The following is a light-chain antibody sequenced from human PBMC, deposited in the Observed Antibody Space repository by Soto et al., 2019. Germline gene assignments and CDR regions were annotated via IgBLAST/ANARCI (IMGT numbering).Light chain of an antibody. CDR2: GAS. Sequence: EIVLTQSPGTLSLSPGERATLSCRASQSVSSSYLAWYQQKPGQAPRLLIYGASSRATGIPDRFGGSGSGTDFTLTISRLEPEDFAVYYCQQYGSSPPWTFGQGTRWIS. CDR3: QQYGSSPPWT. J-gene: IGKJ1*01. CDR1: QSVSSSY. V-gene: IGKV3-20*01.